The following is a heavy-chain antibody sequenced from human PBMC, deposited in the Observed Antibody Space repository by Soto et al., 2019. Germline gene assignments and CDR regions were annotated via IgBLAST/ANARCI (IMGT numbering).Heavy chain of an antibody. D-gene: IGHD3-10*01. V-gene: IGHV4-30-4*01. Sequence: ASENLSHSCTVSGGSMSSGDDYWCWIRQPPGKGLEWIGYIYHSGSTYYNPSLKSRVTISVDTSKNQFSLKLSSVTAADTAVYYCARGRRGRITMVRGVPYFDYWGQGTLVT. CDR3: ARGRRGRITMVRGVPYFDY. J-gene: IGHJ4*02. CDR2: IYHSGST. CDR1: GGSMSSGDDY.